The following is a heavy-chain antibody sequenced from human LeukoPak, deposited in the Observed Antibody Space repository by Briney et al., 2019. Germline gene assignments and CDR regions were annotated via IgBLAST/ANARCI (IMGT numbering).Heavy chain of an antibody. Sequence: ASVKVSCKASGGTFSSYAISWVRQAPGQGLEWMGRIIPILGIANYAQKFQGRVTITADKSTSTAHMELSSLRAEDTAVYYCARGLSRRWLQSPLPGVDFTGEEDFDYWGQGTLVTVSS. CDR2: IIPILGIA. CDR3: ARGLSRRWLQSPLPGVDFTGEEDFDY. CDR1: GGTFSSYA. J-gene: IGHJ4*02. V-gene: IGHV1-69*04. D-gene: IGHD5-24*01.